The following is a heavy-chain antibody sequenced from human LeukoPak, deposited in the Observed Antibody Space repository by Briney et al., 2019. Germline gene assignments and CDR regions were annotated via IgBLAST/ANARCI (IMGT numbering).Heavy chain of an antibody. CDR3: ARDTNYYGMDV. Sequence: SETLSLTCTVSGGSISSGGYYWSWIRQHPGKGLEWIGYIYYSGSTYYNPFLKSRVTISVDTSKNQFSLKLSSVTAADTAVYYCARDTNYYGMDVWGQGTTVTVSS. V-gene: IGHV4-31*03. CDR2: IYYSGST. J-gene: IGHJ6*02. CDR1: GGSISSGGYY. D-gene: IGHD3-3*01.